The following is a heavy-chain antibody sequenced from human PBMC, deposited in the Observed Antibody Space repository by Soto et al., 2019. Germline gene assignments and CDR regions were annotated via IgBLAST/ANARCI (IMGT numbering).Heavy chain of an antibody. Sequence: QITLKESGPTLVNPTQTLTLTCTFSGFSLSTSGVGVGWIRQPPGKALEWLALIYWDDDKRYSPSLKSRLTITKDTSKNQVVLTMTNMDPVDTATYYCAHVPSNSGYDYYYYYYMDVWGKGTTVTVSS. V-gene: IGHV2-5*02. CDR3: AHVPSNSGYDYYYYYYMDV. CDR1: GFSLSTSGVG. D-gene: IGHD5-12*01. CDR2: IYWDDDK. J-gene: IGHJ6*03.